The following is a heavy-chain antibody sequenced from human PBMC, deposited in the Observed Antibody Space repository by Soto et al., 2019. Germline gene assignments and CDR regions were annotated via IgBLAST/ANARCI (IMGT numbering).Heavy chain of an antibody. CDR3: AREDRDRETGLVPAAIDGMDV. V-gene: IGHV1-18*01. D-gene: IGHD2-2*01. J-gene: IGHJ6*02. CDR2: ISAYNGNT. Sequence: SVKVSCKASGYTFTSYGLSWVRQAPGQGLEWMGWISAYNGNTNYAQKLQGRVTMTTDTSTSTAYMELRSLRSDDTAVYYCAREDRDRETGLVPAAIDGMDVWG. CDR1: GYTFTSYG.